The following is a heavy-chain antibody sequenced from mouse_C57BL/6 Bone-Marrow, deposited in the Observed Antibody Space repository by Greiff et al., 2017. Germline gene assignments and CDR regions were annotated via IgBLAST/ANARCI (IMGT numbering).Heavy chain of an antibody. CDR3: AHGNYFYWYFAV. J-gene: IGHJ1*03. CDR1: GYTFTSYG. Sequence: VQLQQPGAELVKPGASVKMSCKASGYTFTSYGMNWVKQRPGQGLGGIGRFDPNGGGTKYNEKFKSKATLTVDKPSSTAYMQLSSLTSEDSAVYYCAHGNYFYWYFAVWGTGTTVTVSS. CDR2: FDPNGGGT. V-gene: IGHV1-72*01. D-gene: IGHD2-1*01.